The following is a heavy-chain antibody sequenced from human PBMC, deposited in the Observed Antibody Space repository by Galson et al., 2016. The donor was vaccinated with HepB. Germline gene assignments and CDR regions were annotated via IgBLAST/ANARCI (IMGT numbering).Heavy chain of an antibody. J-gene: IGHJ5*02. V-gene: IGHV3-30-3*01. Sequence: SLRLSCAASGFTFSTYAMHWVRQAPGKGLEWVAVISYDGNKKYYAASVNGRFTIARDNYENALDLQMHSLRAEDTAVYYCARDEDDPSYTVDLWGQGTLVSVSP. CDR1: GFTFSTYA. CDR3: ARDEDDPSYTVDL. CDR2: ISYDGNKK. D-gene: IGHD3-10*01.